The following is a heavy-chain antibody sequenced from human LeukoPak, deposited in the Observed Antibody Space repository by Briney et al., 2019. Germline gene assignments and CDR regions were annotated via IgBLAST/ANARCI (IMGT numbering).Heavy chain of an antibody. CDR3: ARHPDKYYFDY. Sequence: PSQTLSLTCTVSGGSISSGDYYWSWIRQPPAKGLEWIGSIYYSGSTYYNPSLKNRVTISADTSRTQISLKLSSVAAADTAVYYCARHPDKYYFDYWGQGILVTVSS. D-gene: IGHD1-14*01. V-gene: IGHV4-30-2*03. J-gene: IGHJ4*02. CDR1: GGSISSGDYY. CDR2: IYYSGST.